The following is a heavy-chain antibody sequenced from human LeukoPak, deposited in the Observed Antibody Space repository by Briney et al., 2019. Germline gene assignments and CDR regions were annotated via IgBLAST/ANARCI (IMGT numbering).Heavy chain of an antibody. D-gene: IGHD6-19*01. CDR1: GGSIGYNY. V-gene: IGHV4-59*13. CDR2: ISSSGSI. J-gene: IGHJ4*02. Sequence: KSSETLSLACTVSGGSIGYNYWNWIRQSPERGLEWIGYISSSGSIDYTPSLRSRVTMSLDTSKNHLSLNLRSVSAADTAFYYCARDRDSSGWFDYWGQGALVTVSS. CDR3: ARDRDSSGWFDY.